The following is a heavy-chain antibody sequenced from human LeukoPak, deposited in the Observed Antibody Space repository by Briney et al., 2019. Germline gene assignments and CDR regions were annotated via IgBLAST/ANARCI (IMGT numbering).Heavy chain of an antibody. V-gene: IGHV4-4*07. CDR3: ARTLRLRLGELYYMDV. Sequence: SETLSLTCTVSGGSISSYYWNWIRQPAGQGLQWIGRIYSSGKTNYSPSLQRRVTISVDTSKNQFSLKLSSVTAADTAVYYCARTLRLRLGELYYMDVWGKGTTVTISS. CDR2: IYSSGKT. D-gene: IGHD3-16*01. J-gene: IGHJ6*03. CDR1: GGSISSYY.